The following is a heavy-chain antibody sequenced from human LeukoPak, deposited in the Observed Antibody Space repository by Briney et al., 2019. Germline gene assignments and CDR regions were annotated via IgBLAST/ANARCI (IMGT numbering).Heavy chain of an antibody. CDR1: GGSISSYY. D-gene: IGHD3-22*01. J-gene: IGHJ2*01. CDR3: ARAYYYDSSGYSSYWYFDL. CDR2: IYYSGST. Sequence: SETLSLTCTVSGGSISSYYWSWIRQPPGKGLEWIGYIYYSGSTNYNPSLKRRVTISVDTSKNQFSLKLSSVTAADTAVYYCARAYYYDSSGYSSYWYFDLWGRGTLVTVSS. V-gene: IGHV4-59*01.